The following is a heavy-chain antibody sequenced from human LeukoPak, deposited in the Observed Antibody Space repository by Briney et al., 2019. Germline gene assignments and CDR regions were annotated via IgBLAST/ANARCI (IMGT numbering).Heavy chain of an antibody. J-gene: IGHJ5*02. V-gene: IGHV3-30*02. CDR2: IRYDGSNK. CDR1: GFTFSSYG. Sequence: GGSLRLSCAASGFTFSSYGMHWVRQAPGKGLEWVAFIRYDGSNKYYADSVKGRFTISRDNSKNTLYLQMNSLRAEDTAVYYCAKRNQLGYCSGGSCYNWFDPWGQGTLVTVSS. CDR3: AKRNQLGYCSGGSCYNWFDP. D-gene: IGHD2-15*01.